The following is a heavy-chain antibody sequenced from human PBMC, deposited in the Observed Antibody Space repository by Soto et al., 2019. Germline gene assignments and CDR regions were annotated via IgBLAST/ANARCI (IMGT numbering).Heavy chain of an antibody. CDR1: GFTFSSYS. J-gene: IGHJ4*02. Sequence: EVQLVESGGGLVQPGGSLRLSCAASGFTFSSYSMNWVRQAPGKGLEWVSYISSSSSTIYYADSVKGRFTTSRDNAKNSRYLQMNSLRDEDTDVYYCARDGGSLGYWGQGTLVTVSS. D-gene: IGHD1-26*01. V-gene: IGHV3-48*02. CDR2: ISSSSSTI. CDR3: ARDGGSLGY.